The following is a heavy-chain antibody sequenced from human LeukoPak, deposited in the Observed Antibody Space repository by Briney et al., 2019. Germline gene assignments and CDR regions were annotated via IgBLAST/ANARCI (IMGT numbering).Heavy chain of an antibody. D-gene: IGHD6-6*01. J-gene: IGHJ4*02. Sequence: PGGSLRLSCAASGFTFSSACLSWVRQAPGKGLEWVALLWSDESRKDYADSVKGRFTISRDVSASTLYLQMNSLRVEDTAMYYCARDYSISSAGDWGQGTLVTVSS. CDR3: ARDYSISSAGD. CDR2: LWSDESRK. V-gene: IGHV3-33*08. CDR1: GFTFSSAC.